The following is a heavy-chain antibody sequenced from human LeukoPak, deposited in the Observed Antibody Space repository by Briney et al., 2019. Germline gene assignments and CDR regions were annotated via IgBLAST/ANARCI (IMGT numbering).Heavy chain of an antibody. V-gene: IGHV3-53*04. D-gene: IGHD3-3*01. CDR1: GFTFSSYW. J-gene: IGHJ6*02. Sequence: GGSLRLSCAASGFTFSSYWMSWVRQAPGKGLEWVSVIYSGGSTYYADSVKGRFTISRHNSKNTLYLQMNSLRAEDTAVYYCARAGVAIFGVAQAPYGMDVWGQGTTVTVSS. CDR3: ARAGVAIFGVAQAPYGMDV. CDR2: IYSGGST.